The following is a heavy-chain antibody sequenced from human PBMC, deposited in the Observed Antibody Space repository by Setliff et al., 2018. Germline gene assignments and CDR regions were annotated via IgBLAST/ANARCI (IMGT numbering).Heavy chain of an antibody. CDR2: IRSKAYGGTT. Sequence: GGSLRLSCTASGSTFGDYAMSWVRQAPGKGLEWVGFIRSKAYGGTTEYAASVKGRFTISRDDSKSIAYLQMNSLKTEDTAVYYCTRGVAPDYYYYGMDVWGQGTTVTVSS. J-gene: IGHJ6*02. CDR1: GSTFGDYA. CDR3: TRGVAPDYYYYGMDV. V-gene: IGHV3-49*04. D-gene: IGHD2-15*01.